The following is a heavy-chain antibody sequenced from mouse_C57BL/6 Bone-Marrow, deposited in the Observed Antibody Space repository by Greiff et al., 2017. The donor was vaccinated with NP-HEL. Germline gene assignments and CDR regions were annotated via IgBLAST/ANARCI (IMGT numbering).Heavy chain of an antibody. Sequence: VQLQQPGAELVKPGASVKVSCKASGYTFTSYWMHWVKQRPGQGLEWIGRIHPSDSDTNYNQKFKGKATLTVDKSSSTAYMQLSSLTSEDPAVYYGAIRGGNHWYFDVWGTGTTVTVSS. D-gene: IGHD1-1*01. J-gene: IGHJ1*03. CDR3: AIRGGNHWYFDV. CDR2: IHPSDSDT. V-gene: IGHV1-74*01. CDR1: GYTFTSYW.